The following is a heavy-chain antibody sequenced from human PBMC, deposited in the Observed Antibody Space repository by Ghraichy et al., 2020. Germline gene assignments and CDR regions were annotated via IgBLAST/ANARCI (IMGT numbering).Heavy chain of an antibody. J-gene: IGHJ4*02. Sequence: GGSLRLSCAASGFTFSNYAMSWVRQAPGKGLQWVSGISGTGSSTYHADSVKGRFTISRDNSKSTLYLQMNNLRVEDTAVYYCVARGGGTNYYGAFDYWGQGTLVTVS. D-gene: IGHD3-22*01. V-gene: IGHV3-23*01. CDR3: VARGGGTNYYGAFDY. CDR2: ISGTGSST. CDR1: GFTFSNYA.